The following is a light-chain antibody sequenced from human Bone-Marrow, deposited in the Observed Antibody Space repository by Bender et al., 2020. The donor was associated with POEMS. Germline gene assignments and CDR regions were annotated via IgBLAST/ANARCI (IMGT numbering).Light chain of an antibody. J-gene: IGLJ1*01. CDR2: SNY. CDR3: CSYEGVGV. CDR1: DSNFGGNN. Sequence: QSVLTQPPSASGTPGQSVIISCSGTDSNFGGNNVNWYQHLPGSAPRLVVYSNYQRPSGVSDRFSGSKSGSTASLTISGLQAEDEADYYCCSYEGVGVFGTGTKVTVL. V-gene: IGLV1-44*01.